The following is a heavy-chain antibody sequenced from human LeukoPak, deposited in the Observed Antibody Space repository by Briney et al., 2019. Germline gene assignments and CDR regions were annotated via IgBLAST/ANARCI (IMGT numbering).Heavy chain of an antibody. CDR3: ARSITYYDSGSYYHCWFDP. CDR1: GYTFTVYY. J-gene: IGHJ5*02. CDR2: INPNSGGT. D-gene: IGHD3-10*01. V-gene: IGHV1-2*02. Sequence: GASVTVSLKCSGYTFTVYYMHWVRQPPGQGLEWVGWINPNSGGTNYGKNYKVRGIRTGHTSISTAYMQLSRLRSDDTAVYYCARSITYYDSGSYYHCWFDPWGQGTLVTVSS.